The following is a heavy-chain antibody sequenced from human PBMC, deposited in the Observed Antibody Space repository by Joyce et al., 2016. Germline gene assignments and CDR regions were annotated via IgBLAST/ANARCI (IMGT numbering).Heavy chain of an antibody. CDR3: AKVAEGSAGYFYYMDV. J-gene: IGHJ6*03. CDR2: ISGSGGSI. D-gene: IGHD1-14*01. V-gene: IGHV3-23*01. CDR1: GFTFSSYA. Sequence: EVQLLESGGGLVQPAGSLRLSCAASGFTFSSYAMSWVRQAPGMGLEWVSVISGSGGSIYDADSVKGRFTFSRDNSKNTLYLQMNSLRAEDTAVYYCAKVAEGSAGYFYYMDVWGKGTTVTISS.